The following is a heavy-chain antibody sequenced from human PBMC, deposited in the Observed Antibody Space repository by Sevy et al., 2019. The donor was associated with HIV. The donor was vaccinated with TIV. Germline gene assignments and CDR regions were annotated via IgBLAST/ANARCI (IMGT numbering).Heavy chain of an antibody. Sequence: GGSLRLSCTCSGFSLSTYWMHWVRQIPGKGLDWVSHVNNDGSVTHYADSVKGRFTISRDNVKNTVYLQMRSLRAEDTAVYYCARALGNSGGYWGQGTLVTVSS. J-gene: IGHJ4*02. CDR3: ARALGNSGGY. D-gene: IGHD3-10*01. CDR1: GFSLSTYW. CDR2: VNNDGSVT. V-gene: IGHV3-74*01.